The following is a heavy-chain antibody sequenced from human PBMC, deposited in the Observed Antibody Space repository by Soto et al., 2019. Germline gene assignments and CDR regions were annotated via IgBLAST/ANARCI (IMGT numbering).Heavy chain of an antibody. CDR3: ARVRPDSLTGYYYYYGMDV. Sequence: PGGSLRLSCSASGFTFSSYAMHWVRQAPGNGLERVAVISYDGSNKYYADSVKGRFTISGDNSKDTLYLQMNSLRAEDTAVYYCARVRPDSLTGYYYYYGMDVWARGSTVTVSS. CDR1: GFTFSSYA. V-gene: IGHV3-30-3*01. J-gene: IGHJ6*02. CDR2: ISYDGSNK. D-gene: IGHD3-9*01.